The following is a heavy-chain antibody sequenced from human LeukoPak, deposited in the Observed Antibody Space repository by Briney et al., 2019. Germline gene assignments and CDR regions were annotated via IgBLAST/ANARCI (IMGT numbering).Heavy chain of an antibody. CDR2: IWYDGSNT. D-gene: IGHD2-15*01. Sequence: GGSLRPSCAASGFTFHNYGMHWVRQAPGKGLEWVALIWYDGSNTYYADSVKGRFTISRENSNNTLYPQMNRLRAEDTAVYYCARDQQRFCSGGTCYLGFEYWGQGTLVTVSS. CDR3: ARDQQRFCSGGTCYLGFEY. CDR1: GFTFHNYG. V-gene: IGHV3-33*01. J-gene: IGHJ4*02.